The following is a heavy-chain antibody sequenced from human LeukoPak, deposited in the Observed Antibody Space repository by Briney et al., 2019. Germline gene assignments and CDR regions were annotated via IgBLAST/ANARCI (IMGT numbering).Heavy chain of an antibody. CDR3: ARERDSGSYGAYYYYYYGMDV. CDR2: IIPIFGTA. J-gene: IGHJ6*02. D-gene: IGHD1-26*01. CDR1: GGTFSSYA. Sequence: GASVKVSCKASGGTFSSYAISWVRQAPGQGLEWMGGIIPIFGTANYAQKFQGRVTITADESTSTAYMELSSLRSEDTAVYYCARERDSGSYGAYYYYYYGMDVWGQGTTVTVSS. V-gene: IGHV1-69*13.